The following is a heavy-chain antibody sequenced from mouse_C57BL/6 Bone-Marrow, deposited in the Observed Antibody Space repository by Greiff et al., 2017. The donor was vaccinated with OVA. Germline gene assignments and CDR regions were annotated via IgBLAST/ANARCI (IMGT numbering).Heavy chain of an antibody. J-gene: IGHJ3*01. Sequence: EVKLVESGPGLVKPSQSLSLTCSVTGYSITSGYYWTWIRQFPGNKLEWMGYISYDGSNNYNPSLKNRISITRDTSKNQFFLKLNSVTTEDTATYYCAREGATDPFAYWGQGTLVTVSA. V-gene: IGHV3-6*01. CDR2: ISYDGSN. CDR1: GYSITSGYY. CDR3: AREGATDPFAY. D-gene: IGHD3-1*01.